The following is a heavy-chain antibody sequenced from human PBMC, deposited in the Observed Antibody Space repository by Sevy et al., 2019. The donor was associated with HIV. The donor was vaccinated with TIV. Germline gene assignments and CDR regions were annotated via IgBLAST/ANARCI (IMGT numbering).Heavy chain of an antibody. J-gene: IGHJ4*02. V-gene: IGHV3-23*01. D-gene: IGHD3-22*01. CDR1: GFTFSSYA. CDR3: AKLEAAAGSSGYYSTIYYFDY. Sequence: GGSLRLSCAASGFTFSSYAMSWVRQAPGKGLEWVSAISGSGGSKYYADSVKGRFTISRENSKNTVYLQMNSLRAEDTAVYYCAKLEAAAGSSGYYSTIYYFDYWGQGTLVTVSS. CDR2: ISGSGGSK.